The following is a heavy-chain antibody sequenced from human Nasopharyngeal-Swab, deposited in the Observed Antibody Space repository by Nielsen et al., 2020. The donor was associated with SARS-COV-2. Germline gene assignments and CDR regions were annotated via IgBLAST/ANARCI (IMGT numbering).Heavy chain of an antibody. V-gene: IGHV3-9*01. CDR1: GFTFDDYA. D-gene: IGHD6-19*01. CDR2: ITWNSGGI. CDR3: AKLGAQGAVADHFDS. Sequence: SLRLSCAASGFTFDDYAMHWVRQAPGKGLEWVSGITWNSGGIGYADSVKGRFTISRDNAKNSLYLQMNSLRPEDTALYYCAKLGAQGAVADHFDSWGQGTLVTVSS. J-gene: IGHJ4*02.